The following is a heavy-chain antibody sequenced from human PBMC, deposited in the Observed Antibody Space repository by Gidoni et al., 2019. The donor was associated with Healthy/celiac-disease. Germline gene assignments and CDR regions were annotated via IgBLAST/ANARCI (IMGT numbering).Heavy chain of an antibody. CDR3: ARGGGSGWYRCPVDY. J-gene: IGHJ4*02. Sequence: QVQLQQSGAGLLKPSETPSLPCAVYDGSFSGYSGSWIRQPPGKGLEWIGEINHSGSTNYNPSLKSRVTISVDTSKNQFSLKLSSVTAADTAVYYCARGGGSGWYRCPVDYWGQGTLVTVSS. V-gene: IGHV4-34*01. CDR1: DGSFSGYS. CDR2: INHSGST. D-gene: IGHD6-19*01.